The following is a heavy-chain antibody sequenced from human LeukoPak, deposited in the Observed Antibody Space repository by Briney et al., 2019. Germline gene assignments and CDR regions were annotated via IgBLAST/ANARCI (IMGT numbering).Heavy chain of an antibody. D-gene: IGHD3-22*01. J-gene: IGHJ4*02. CDR1: GFTFNNYA. CDR3: ARLPTFYYDSSGYHYDY. V-gene: IGHV3-23*01. CDR2: TAGSGISK. Sequence: GGSLRLPCVASGFTFNNYAMSWVRQAPGRGLEWASSTAGSGISKDYADSVKGRFTISKDKSKNTLYLQMDNLRAEDTGVYFCARLPTFYYDSSGYHYDYWGQGTLVTVSS.